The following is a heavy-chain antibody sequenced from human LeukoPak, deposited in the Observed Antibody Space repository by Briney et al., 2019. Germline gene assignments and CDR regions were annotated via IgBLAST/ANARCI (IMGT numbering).Heavy chain of an antibody. CDR3: ARGQYTDGLSY. D-gene: IGHD5-24*01. V-gene: IGHV3-7*03. CDR1: GFTFSSYA. Sequence: GGSLRLSCAASGFTFSSYAMSWVRQAPGKGLEWVAIIKPDGSEKYYVDSVKGRFTISRDNAENSLFLQMNGLRPEDTAVFYCARGQYTDGLSYWGQGTLVTVSS. CDR2: IKPDGSEK. J-gene: IGHJ4*02.